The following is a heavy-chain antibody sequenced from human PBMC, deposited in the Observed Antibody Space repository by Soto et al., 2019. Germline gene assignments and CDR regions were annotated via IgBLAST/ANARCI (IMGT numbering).Heavy chain of an antibody. V-gene: IGHV1-69*01. CDR1: GGTFSSYA. CDR2: IIPIFGTA. CDR3: ARDYGVSSSWYDDFDL. J-gene: IGHJ3*01. Sequence: QVQLVQSGAEVKKPGSSVQVSCKASGGTFSSYAISWVRQAPGQGLECMGGIIPIFGTANYAQKFQGRVTITADESTSIDYRELSSLRSEDTAVYYCARDYGVSSSWYDDFDLWGQGTMVTVSS. D-gene: IGHD6-13*01.